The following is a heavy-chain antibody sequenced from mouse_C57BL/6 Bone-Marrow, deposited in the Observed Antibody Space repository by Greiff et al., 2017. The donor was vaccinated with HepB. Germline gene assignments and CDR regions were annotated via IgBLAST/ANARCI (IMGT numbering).Heavy chain of an antibody. Sequence: VQVVESGPGLVQPSQSLSITCTVSGFSLTSYGVHWVRQSPGKGLEWLGVIWSGGSTDYNAAFISRLSISKDNSKSQVFFKMNSLQADDTAIYYCARNPLYYGSIYAMDYWGQGTSVTVSS. CDR1: GFSLTSYG. CDR3: ARNPLYYGSIYAMDY. D-gene: IGHD1-1*01. V-gene: IGHV2-2*01. J-gene: IGHJ4*01. CDR2: IWSGGST.